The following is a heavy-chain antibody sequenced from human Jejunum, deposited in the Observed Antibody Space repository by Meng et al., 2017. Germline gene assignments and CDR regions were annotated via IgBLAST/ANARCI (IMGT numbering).Heavy chain of an antibody. CDR3: ARDKSTEYFQY. V-gene: IGHV4-4*07. CDR2: IFSSGTS. Sequence: SEILSPTCNVSGGSINNYYWTWIRQPAGKGLEWIGRIFSSGTSDYNPSLKSRIIMSVDMSKNQVSLNLTSVTAAHTAVYYCARDKSTEYFQYWGRGTLVTVSS. D-gene: IGHD2-2*01. CDR1: GGSINNYY. J-gene: IGHJ1*01.